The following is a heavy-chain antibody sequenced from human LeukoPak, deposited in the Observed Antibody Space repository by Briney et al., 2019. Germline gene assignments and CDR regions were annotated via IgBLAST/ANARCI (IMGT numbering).Heavy chain of an antibody. CDR1: GFTFSDFE. CDR2: INIAADTM. V-gene: IGHV3-48*03. J-gene: IGHJ4*02. Sequence: GGSLRLSCAASGFTFSDFEMNWVRQAPGKGLEWISYINIAADTMHYADSVKCRFTISRDNAKDSLYLQMTSLRAEDTAVYYCARNLAYWGQGTLVTVSS. CDR3: ARNLAY.